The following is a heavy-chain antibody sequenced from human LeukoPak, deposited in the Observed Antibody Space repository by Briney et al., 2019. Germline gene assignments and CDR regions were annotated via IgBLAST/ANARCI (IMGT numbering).Heavy chain of an antibody. J-gene: IGHJ4*02. CDR2: IYYSGST. D-gene: IGHD3-9*01. V-gene: IGHV4-59*01. Sequence: PSETLSLTCTVSGGSISSYYWSWIRQPAGKGLEWIGYIYYSGSTNYNPSLKSRVTISVDTSKNQFSLKLSSVTAADTAVYYCARHLIRYFVRVFDYWGQGTLVTVSS. CDR3: ARHLIRYFVRVFDY. CDR1: GGSISSYY.